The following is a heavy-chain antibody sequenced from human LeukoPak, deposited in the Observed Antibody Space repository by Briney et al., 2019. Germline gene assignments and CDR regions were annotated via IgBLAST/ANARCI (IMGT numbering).Heavy chain of an antibody. CDR1: GFTFSSYG. CDR3: AKTPEGDTATDDY. Sequence: GGSLRLSCAASGFTFSSYGMHWVRQAPGKGLEWVAVISYDGSNKYYADSVKGRFTISRDNSKNTLYLQMNSLRAEDTAVYYCAKTPEGDTATDDYWDQGTLVTVSS. CDR2: ISYDGSNK. J-gene: IGHJ4*02. D-gene: IGHD5-18*01. V-gene: IGHV3-30*18.